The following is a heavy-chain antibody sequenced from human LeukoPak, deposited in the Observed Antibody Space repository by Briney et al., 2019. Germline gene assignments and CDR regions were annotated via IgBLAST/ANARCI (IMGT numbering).Heavy chain of an antibody. CDR3: ARVRAAASINWYFDL. V-gene: IGHV3-13*04. CDR1: GFTFINYD. J-gene: IGHJ2*01. Sequence: GGSLRLSCAASGFTFINYDMHWVRQGTGKGLEWVSRIGTAGDTYYAGSVMGRFTTSREDARSSLYLQMNSLRAGGTAMYYCARVRAAASINWYFDLWGRGTLVTVSS. CDR2: IGTAGDT. D-gene: IGHD6-13*01.